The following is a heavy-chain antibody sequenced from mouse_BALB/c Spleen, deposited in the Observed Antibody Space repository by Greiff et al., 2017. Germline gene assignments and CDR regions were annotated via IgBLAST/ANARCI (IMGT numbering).Heavy chain of an antibody. CDR2: ISDGGSYT. D-gene: IGHD1-1*01. Sequence: EVKLVESGGGLVKPGGSLKLSCAASGFTFSDYYMYWVRQTPEKRLEWVATISDGGSYTYYPDSVKGRFTISRDNAKNNLYLQMSSLKSEDTAMYYCARGYYYGRNYFDYWGQGTTLTVSA. V-gene: IGHV5-4*02. CDR3: ARGYYYGRNYFDY. CDR1: GFTFSDYY. J-gene: IGHJ2*01.